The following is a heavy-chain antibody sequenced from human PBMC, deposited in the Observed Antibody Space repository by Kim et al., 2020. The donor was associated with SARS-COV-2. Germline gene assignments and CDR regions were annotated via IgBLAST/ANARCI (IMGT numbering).Heavy chain of an antibody. CDR1: GFTFSRYA. CDR3: EASDY. CDR2: ISDSGVRT. J-gene: IGHJ4*02. Sequence: GGSLRLSCAASGFTFSRYAMSWARQAPGKGLEWVSTISDSGVRTHSADSERGRFTITRDNSNSTLFLQINSLRAENTAVYYCEASDYWGRGSLVAVSS. V-gene: IGHV3-23*01.